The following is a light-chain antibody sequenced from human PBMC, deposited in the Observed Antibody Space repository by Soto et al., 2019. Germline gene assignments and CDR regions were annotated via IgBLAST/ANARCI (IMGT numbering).Light chain of an antibody. CDR2: AAS. J-gene: IGKJ4*01. CDR1: QSISSY. V-gene: IGKV1-39*01. Sequence: DIQMTQSPSSLSASVGAXVTITCRASQSISSYLNWYQQKPGKAPKLMIYAASSLQSGVPSRFSGSGSGTDCTLTISSLQPEDFATYYCQQSYSTPPTFGGGTKVDIK. CDR3: QQSYSTPPT.